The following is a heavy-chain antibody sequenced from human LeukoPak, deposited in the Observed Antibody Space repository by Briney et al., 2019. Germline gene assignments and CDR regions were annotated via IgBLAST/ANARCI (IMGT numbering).Heavy chain of an antibody. CDR1: GDSISSGGYY. J-gene: IGHJ4*02. Sequence: SETLSLTCTVSGDSISSGGYYWSWIRQHPGKGLEWIGYIYYSGSTYYNPSLKSRVTISVDTSKNQFSLKLSSVTAADTAVYYCARGLPRPYAVTLYYFDYWGQGTLVTVSS. V-gene: IGHV4-31*03. CDR3: ARGLPRPYAVTLYYFDY. D-gene: IGHD2-8*01. CDR2: IYYSGST.